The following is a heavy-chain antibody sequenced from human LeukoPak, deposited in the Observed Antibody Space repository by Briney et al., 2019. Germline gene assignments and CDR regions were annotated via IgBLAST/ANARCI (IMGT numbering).Heavy chain of an antibody. CDR2: ISGSGGSA. CDR3: AKDTLIRGVIKNYYYYGLDV. Sequence: GGSLRLSCAASGFTFSSYAMSWVRQAPGKGLEWVSGISGSGGSADYADSVKGRFTTSRDNSKNTLYLQMNSLRAEDTAVYYCAKDTLIRGVIKNYYYYGLDVWGRGTTVTVSS. D-gene: IGHD3-10*01. J-gene: IGHJ6*02. CDR1: GFTFSSYA. V-gene: IGHV3-23*01.